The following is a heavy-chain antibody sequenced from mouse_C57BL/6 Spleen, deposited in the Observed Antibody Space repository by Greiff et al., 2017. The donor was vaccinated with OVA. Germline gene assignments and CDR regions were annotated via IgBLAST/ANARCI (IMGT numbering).Heavy chain of an antibody. CDR1: GFTFSDYG. D-gene: IGHD2-1*01. CDR2: ISSGSSTI. J-gene: IGHJ2*01. Sequence: EVHLVESGGGLVKPGGSLKLSCAASGFTFSDYGMHWVRQAPEKGLEWVAYISSGSSTIYYADTVKGRFPISRDNAKNTLFLQMTSLRSEDTAMYYCARGRVWGNYDYWGQGTTLTVSS. V-gene: IGHV5-17*01. CDR3: ARGRVWGNYDY.